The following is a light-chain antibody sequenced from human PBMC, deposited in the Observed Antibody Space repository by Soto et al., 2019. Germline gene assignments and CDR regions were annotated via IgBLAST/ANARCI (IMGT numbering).Light chain of an antibody. J-gene: IGLJ2*01. CDR1: SSNIGAGYD. V-gene: IGLV1-40*01. CDR3: QSYDSSLSGAI. Sequence: QSVLTQPPSVSGVPGQRVTISCTGSSSNIGAGYDVHWYQQFPGKAPKLLIYGNSNRPSGVPDRSSGSKSATSASLAVTGLQAEDEADYYCQSYDSSLSGAIFGGGTKLTVL. CDR2: GNS.